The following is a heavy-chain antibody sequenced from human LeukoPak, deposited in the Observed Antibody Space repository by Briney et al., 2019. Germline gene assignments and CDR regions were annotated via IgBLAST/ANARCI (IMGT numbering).Heavy chain of an antibody. CDR3: AREDDTGRYMGDDAFDI. V-gene: IGHV1-69*06. Sequence: TVKVSCKASGGTFSSYAISWARQAPGQGLEWMGGIIPMSDTANYPQKFRGRLTITADIPTSTVYMELSSLRSEDTAVYYCAREDDTGRYMGDDAFDIWGQGTMVTVSS. CDR1: GGTFSSYA. CDR2: IIPMSDTA. J-gene: IGHJ3*02. D-gene: IGHD1-26*01.